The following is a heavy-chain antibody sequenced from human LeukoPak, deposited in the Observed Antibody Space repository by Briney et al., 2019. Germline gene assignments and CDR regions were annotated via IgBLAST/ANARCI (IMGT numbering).Heavy chain of an antibody. CDR2: IFETGDT. J-gene: IGHJ4*02. Sequence: SETLSLTCSVSCGSVSSYYWSWIRQPPGKGLEWIGYIFETGDTNSNPSLKSRVTMSLDTSKNQFSLRLSSVTAADTAVYYCARHPFSYPFDYWGQGTLVTVSS. V-gene: IGHV4-59*08. CDR3: ARHPFSYPFDY. CDR1: CGSVSSYY.